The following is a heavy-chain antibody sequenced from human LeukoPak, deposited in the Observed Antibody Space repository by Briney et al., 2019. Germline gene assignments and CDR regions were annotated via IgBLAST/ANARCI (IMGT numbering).Heavy chain of an antibody. CDR3: ARESNYYDSSGYYRSDAFDI. Sequence: GGALRLSCAASGFTFSSYAMHWVRPAPGKGLEWVAVISYDGSNKYYADSVKGRFTISRDNSKNTLYLKMNSLRAEDTAVYYCARESNYYDSSGYYRSDAFDIWGQGTMVTVSS. J-gene: IGHJ3*02. D-gene: IGHD3-22*01. CDR1: GFTFSSYA. V-gene: IGHV3-30-3*01. CDR2: ISYDGSNK.